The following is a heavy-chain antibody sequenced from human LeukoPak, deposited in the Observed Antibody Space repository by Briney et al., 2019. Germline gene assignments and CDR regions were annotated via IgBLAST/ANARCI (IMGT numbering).Heavy chain of an antibody. CDR2: ISGSLGST. V-gene: IGHV3-23*01. CDR1: GFTFSSYA. CDR3: ARIAAACFDY. Sequence: GGSLRLSCAASGFTFSSYAMSWVRQAPGKGLEWVSAISGSLGSTHYADSVEGRFTISRDNSKNTLYLQMNSLRAEDTAVYYCARIAAACFDYWGQGTLVTVSS. J-gene: IGHJ4*02. D-gene: IGHD6-13*01.